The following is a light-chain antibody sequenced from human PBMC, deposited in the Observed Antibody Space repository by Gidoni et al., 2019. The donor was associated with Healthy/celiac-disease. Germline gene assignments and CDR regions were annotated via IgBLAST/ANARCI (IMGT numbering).Light chain of an antibody. CDR2: QDS. CDR3: QAWDSSDNYV. Sequence: SYELTQPPSVSVSPGQTASITCSGDKLGDKYACWYQQKPGQSPVLVIYQDSKRPSGTPERFSGSNSGNTATLTISGTQAMDEADYYCQAWDSSDNYVFGTGTKVTVL. V-gene: IGLV3-1*01. CDR1: KLGDKY. J-gene: IGLJ1*01.